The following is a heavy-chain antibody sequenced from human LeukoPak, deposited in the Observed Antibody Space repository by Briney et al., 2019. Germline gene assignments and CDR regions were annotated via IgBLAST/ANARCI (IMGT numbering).Heavy chain of an antibody. D-gene: IGHD6-13*01. CDR1: DLTFSSYA. Sequence: PGGSLRLSCAASDLTFSSYAMGWVRQAPGKGLEWVSGISGSGGSTYYADSVKGRFTISRDNSKNTLYLQMNSLRAEDTAVYYCARDWVAAAGTPLWFDPWGQGTLVTVSS. CDR3: ARDWVAAAGTPLWFDP. J-gene: IGHJ5*02. V-gene: IGHV3-23*01. CDR2: ISGSGGST.